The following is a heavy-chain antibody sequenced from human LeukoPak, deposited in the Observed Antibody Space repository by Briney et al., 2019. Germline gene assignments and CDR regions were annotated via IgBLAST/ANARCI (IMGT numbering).Heavy chain of an antibody. CDR2: MNPSRGNT. CDR1: RYTFTSYD. CDR3: ARSPLIRVAHDRHWFYP. J-gene: IGHJ5*02. Sequence: ASVKVSCKASRYTFTSYDINWVRQAPGQGLEWMGWMNPSRGNTGYAQKFQGRVTITRNTSISTAYMELSSLRSEDTAVYYCARSPLIRVAHDRHWFYPWGQGTLVTVSS. D-gene: IGHD5-12*01. V-gene: IGHV1-8*03.